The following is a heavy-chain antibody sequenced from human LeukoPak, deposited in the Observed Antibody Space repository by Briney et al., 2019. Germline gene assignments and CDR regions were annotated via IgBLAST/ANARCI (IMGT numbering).Heavy chain of an antibody. CDR3: ASRELGY. CDR1: GYTFTGYS. J-gene: IGHJ4*02. V-gene: IGHV1-2*02. Sequence: ASVTVSCKTSGYTFTGYSMHWVRQAPGQGLEWLGWINPDSGVTEYAQKFQGRVTMTRDTSISTAYMELSRLRSDDTAVYYCASRELGYWGQGTLVTVSS. CDR2: INPDSGVT. D-gene: IGHD1-26*01.